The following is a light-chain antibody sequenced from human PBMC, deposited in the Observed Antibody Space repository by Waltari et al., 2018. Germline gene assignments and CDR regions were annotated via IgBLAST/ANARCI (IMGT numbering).Light chain of an antibody. CDR2: TNS. Sequence: QSVLTQPPSVSGAPGQRVTISCTGSSSNIGAGYDVHWYQHLPGTAPKLLLYTNSHLPSGVPDRFSDSKSDTSASLAITGLEAEDEADYYCQSYNSSLSGLVVFGGGTKLTVL. V-gene: IGLV1-40*01. J-gene: IGLJ2*01. CDR3: QSYNSSLSGLVV. CDR1: SSNIGAGYD.